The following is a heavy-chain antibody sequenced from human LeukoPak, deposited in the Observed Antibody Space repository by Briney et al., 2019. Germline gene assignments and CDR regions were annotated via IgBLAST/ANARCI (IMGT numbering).Heavy chain of an antibody. CDR2: ISYDGSNK. CDR1: GFTFSSYA. V-gene: IGHV3-30-3*01. D-gene: IGHD4-17*01. CDR3: ATSTADFDY. Sequence: PGRSLRLSCAASGFTFSSYAMHWVRQAPGKGLEWVAVISYDGSNKYYADSVKGRCTISRDNSMNTLYLQMNSLRAEDTAVYYCATSTADFDYWGQGTLVTVSS. J-gene: IGHJ4*02.